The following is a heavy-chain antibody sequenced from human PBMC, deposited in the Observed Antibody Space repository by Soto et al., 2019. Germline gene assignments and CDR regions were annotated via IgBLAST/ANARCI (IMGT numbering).Heavy chain of an antibody. CDR3: ARSGRFGESRRYYFGY. Sequence: SSETLALTCTVSGGSVSSGSYYWSWIRQPPGKGLEWIGYIYYSGSTNYNPSLKSRVTISVDTSKNQFSLKLSSVTAADTAVYYCARSGRFGESRRYYFGYWGQGTLVTVSS. J-gene: IGHJ4*02. CDR1: GGSVSSGSYY. D-gene: IGHD3-10*01. V-gene: IGHV4-61*01. CDR2: IYYSGST.